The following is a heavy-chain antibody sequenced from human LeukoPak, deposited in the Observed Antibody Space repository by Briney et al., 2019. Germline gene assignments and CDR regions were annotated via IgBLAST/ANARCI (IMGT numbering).Heavy chain of an antibody. CDR1: GGSIRSSYYY. D-gene: IGHD6-19*01. CDR3: ARLNIVWLVTL. V-gene: IGHV4-39*01. J-gene: IGHJ4*02. Sequence: SETLSLTCTVSGGSIRSSYYYWGWIRQPPGKGLEWIGSIYDSGSTYYNPSLKSRVTISVDTSKNQFSLKLSSVTAADTAVYYCARLNIVWLVTLWGQGTLVTVSS. CDR2: IYDSGST.